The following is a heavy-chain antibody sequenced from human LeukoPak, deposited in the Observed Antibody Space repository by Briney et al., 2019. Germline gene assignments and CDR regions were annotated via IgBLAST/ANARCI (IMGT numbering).Heavy chain of an antibody. CDR2: ISAYNGNT. V-gene: IGHV1-18*01. J-gene: IGHJ4*02. Sequence: GASVKVSCKASGGTFSNYAISWVRQAPGQGLEWMGWISAYNGNTNYAQKLQGRVTMTTDTSTSTAYMELRSLRSDDTAVYYCARMDEAYYDILTGYYCYWGQGTLVTVSS. D-gene: IGHD3-9*01. CDR3: ARMDEAYYDILTGYYCY. CDR1: GGTFSNYA.